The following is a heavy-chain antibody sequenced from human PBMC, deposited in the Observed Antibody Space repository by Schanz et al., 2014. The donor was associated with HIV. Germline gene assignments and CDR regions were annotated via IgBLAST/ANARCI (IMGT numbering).Heavy chain of an antibody. CDR3: ARDPLSLAADKGPFDY. J-gene: IGHJ4*02. Sequence: VQLVESGGGVVQPGGSLRLSCATSGFTFNIYGLHWVRQAPGKGLEWVANIKQDGSEKYYVDSVKGRFTISRDNAKNTLYLQMNSLRADDTAVYYCARDPLSLAADKGPFDYGGQGTLVTVSS. D-gene: IGHD6-13*01. V-gene: IGHV3-7*01. CDR2: IKQDGSEK. CDR1: GFTFNIYG.